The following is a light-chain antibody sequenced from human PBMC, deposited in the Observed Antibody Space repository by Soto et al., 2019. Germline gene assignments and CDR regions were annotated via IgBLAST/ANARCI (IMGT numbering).Light chain of an antibody. CDR2: GAS. CDR3: QQNYSIPIT. V-gene: IGKV1-39*01. J-gene: IGKJ5*01. Sequence: DIQMTQCPSSLSASVGYRVTISWRASQTISTSLNWYHQKPGKAPDLLIYGASSLQSGATSRFTGSGSGTDFTLTISDLQREDFATYYCQQNYSIPITFGQGTRLEI. CDR1: QTISTS.